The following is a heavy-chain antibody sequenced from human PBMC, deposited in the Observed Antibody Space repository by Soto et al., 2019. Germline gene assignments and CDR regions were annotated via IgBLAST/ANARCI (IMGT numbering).Heavy chain of an antibody. J-gene: IGHJ6*02. CDR1: GGSFSSYY. Sequence: SETLSLTCAVYGGSFSSYYWNWIRQPPGKGLEYIGEVNHSGSANYNPSLKSRVTISVDTSKNQFSLKMSSVTAADTAVYYCARGRYSGYDVFKDYQYYGLDVWAQGTTVTVSS. CDR2: VNHSGSA. D-gene: IGHD5-12*01. CDR3: ARGRYSGYDVFKDYQYYGLDV. V-gene: IGHV4-34*01.